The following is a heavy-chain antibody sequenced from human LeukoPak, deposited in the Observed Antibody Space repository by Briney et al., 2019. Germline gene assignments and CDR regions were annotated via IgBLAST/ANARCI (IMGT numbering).Heavy chain of an antibody. CDR1: GFTFDDYA. D-gene: IGHD3-10*01. CDR2: ISGDGGST. J-gene: IGHJ6*02. V-gene: IGHV3-43*02. CDR3: AKDFSSGTYYPYYYYGMDV. Sequence: GGSLRLSCAASGFTFDDYAMHWVRQAPGRGLEWVSLISGDGGSTYYADSVKGRFTISRDNSKNSLYLQMNSLRTEDTALYYCAKDFSSGTYYPYYYYGMDVWGQGTTVTVSS.